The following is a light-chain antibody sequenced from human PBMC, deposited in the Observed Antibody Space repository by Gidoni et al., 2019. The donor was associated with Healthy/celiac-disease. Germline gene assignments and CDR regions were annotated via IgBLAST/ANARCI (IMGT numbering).Light chain of an antibody. CDR3: NSRVSSGNHLGV. Sequence: GQSPVLVIYGKTNRHSGIPDRFSGTRSGNTASLTRTGAHAEDEADYYCNSRVSSGNHLGVFGGGTKRPVL. V-gene: IGLV3-19*01. J-gene: IGLJ2*01. CDR2: GKT.